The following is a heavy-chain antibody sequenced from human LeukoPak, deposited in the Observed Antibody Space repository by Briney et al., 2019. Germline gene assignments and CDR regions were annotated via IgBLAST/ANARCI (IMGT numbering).Heavy chain of an antibody. V-gene: IGHV4-4*02. CDR3: ATIVVVPAAQYYFDY. D-gene: IGHD2-2*01. J-gene: IGHJ4*02. CDR1: GGSISSSNW. Sequence: PSETLSLTCAVSGGSISSSNWWSWVRQPPGKGLEWIGEIYLSGSTNYNPSLKSRVTISVDKSKNQFSLKLSSVTAADTAVYYCATIVVVPAAQYYFDYWGQGTLVTVSS. CDR2: IYLSGST.